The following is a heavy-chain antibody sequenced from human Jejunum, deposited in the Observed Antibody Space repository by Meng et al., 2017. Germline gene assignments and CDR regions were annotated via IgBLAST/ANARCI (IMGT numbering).Heavy chain of an antibody. CDR1: GFTFSSYS. D-gene: IGHD6-13*01. CDR2: ISSSSSYI. Sequence: GESLKISCAASGFTFSSYSMNWVRQAPGKGLEWVSSISSSSSYIYYADSVKGRFTISRDNAKNSLYLQMNSLRAEDTAVYYCARDRAAAVMAVAGSFDIWGQGTMVTVSS. J-gene: IGHJ3*02. V-gene: IGHV3-21*01. CDR3: ARDRAAAVMAVAGSFDI.